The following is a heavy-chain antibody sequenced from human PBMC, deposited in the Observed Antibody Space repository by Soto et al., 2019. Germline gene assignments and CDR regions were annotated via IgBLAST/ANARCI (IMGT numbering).Heavy chain of an antibody. D-gene: IGHD3-9*01. CDR2: ISKSGDNT. Sequence: GGSLRLSCAASGFTFNNYALNWVRQAPGKGLEWVSTISKSGDNTHYSESVKGRFTISRDNSKNTLYLQMNSLRAEDTALYYCARGPSTGYADYWGQGTLVTVSS. J-gene: IGHJ4*02. V-gene: IGHV3-23*01. CDR3: ARGPSTGYADY. CDR1: GFTFNNYA.